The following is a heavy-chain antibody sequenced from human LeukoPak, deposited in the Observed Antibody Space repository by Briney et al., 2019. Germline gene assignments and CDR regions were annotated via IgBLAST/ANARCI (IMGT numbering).Heavy chain of an antibody. Sequence: ASVKVSCKVSGYTLTELSMHWVRQAPGKGLEWMGGFDPEDGETIYAQKIQGRVTMTEDTSTDIAYMELSSLRSEDTAVYYCATGLETTIFGVVITTYYFDYWGQGTLVTVSS. V-gene: IGHV1-24*01. CDR1: GYTLTELS. CDR2: FDPEDGET. J-gene: IGHJ4*02. D-gene: IGHD3-3*01. CDR3: ATGLETTIFGVVITTYYFDY.